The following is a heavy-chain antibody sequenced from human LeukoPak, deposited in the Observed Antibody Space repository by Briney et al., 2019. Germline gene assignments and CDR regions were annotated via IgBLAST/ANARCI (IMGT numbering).Heavy chain of an antibody. J-gene: IGHJ4*02. CDR3: ARGPQGTAAADYYFDS. V-gene: IGHV4-39*07. CDR2: IYYTGNT. D-gene: IGHD6-13*01. Sequence: AETLSLTCTVSGVSISSSYSYWGWIRQPPGMGLEWIGSIYYTGNTYYNASLKSQVSISIDTSKNQFSLRLRSVTAADTAVYYCARGPQGTAAADYYFDSWGQGTLVTVSS. CDR1: GVSISSSYSY.